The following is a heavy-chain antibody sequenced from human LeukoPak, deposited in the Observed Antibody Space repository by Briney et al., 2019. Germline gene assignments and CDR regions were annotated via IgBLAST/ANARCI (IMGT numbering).Heavy chain of an antibody. CDR2: IYYSGST. D-gene: IGHD6-19*01. Sequence: PSETLSLTCTVSGGSISSGGYYWSWIRQHPGKGLEWIGYIYYSGSTYYNPSLKSRVTISVDTSKNQFSLKLRSVTAADTAVYYCARGRGSGWYEEKFDYWGQGTLVTVSS. CDR3: ARGRGSGWYEEKFDY. J-gene: IGHJ4*02. V-gene: IGHV4-31*03. CDR1: GGSISSGGYY.